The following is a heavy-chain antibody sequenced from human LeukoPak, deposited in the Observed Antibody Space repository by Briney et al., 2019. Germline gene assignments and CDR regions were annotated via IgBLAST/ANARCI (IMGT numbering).Heavy chain of an antibody. V-gene: IGHV4-34*01. J-gene: IGHJ6*02. CDR3: ARPTTVTTGSGSYYYDMDV. Sequence: SETLSLTCAVYGGSFSGYYWSWIRQPPGKGLEWIGEINHSGSTNYNPSLKSRVTISVDTSKNQFSLKLSSVTAADTAVYYCARPTTVTTGSGSYYYDMDVWGQGTTVTVSS. CDR1: GGSFSGYY. CDR2: INHSGST. D-gene: IGHD4-17*01.